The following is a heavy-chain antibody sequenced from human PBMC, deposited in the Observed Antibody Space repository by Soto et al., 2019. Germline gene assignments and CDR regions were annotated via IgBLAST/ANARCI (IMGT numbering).Heavy chain of an antibody. Sequence: QVQLVQSGAEVKKPGASVKVSCKASGYTFTSYAMHWVRQAPGQRLEWMGWINAGNGNTKYSQKFQGRVTITRDTSASTAYMELSSLRSEDTAVYYCARGGCSGGSCYYGMDVWGQGTTVTVSS. V-gene: IGHV1-3*01. CDR3: ARGGCSGGSCYYGMDV. CDR2: INAGNGNT. D-gene: IGHD2-15*01. CDR1: GYTFTSYA. J-gene: IGHJ6*02.